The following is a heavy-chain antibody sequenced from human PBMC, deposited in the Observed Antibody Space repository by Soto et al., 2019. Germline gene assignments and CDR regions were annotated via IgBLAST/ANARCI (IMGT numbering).Heavy chain of an antibody. V-gene: IGHV4-31*03. CDR1: GDSISSGGYY. CDR2: IYYSGST. Sequence: SETLSLTCTVSGDSISSGGYYWSWIRQHPGQGLEWIGYIYYSGSTYYNPSLKSRLTISLDTSKNQFSLKLSSVTAADTAVYYCAGDGGTYAMDVWGQGTTVTVSS. J-gene: IGHJ6*02. D-gene: IGHD3-16*01. CDR3: AGDGGTYAMDV.